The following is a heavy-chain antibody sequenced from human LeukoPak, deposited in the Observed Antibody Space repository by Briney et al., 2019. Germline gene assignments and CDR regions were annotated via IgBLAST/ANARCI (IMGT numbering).Heavy chain of an antibody. D-gene: IGHD3-10*01. CDR3: AKTLRFGELLSAFDY. J-gene: IGHJ4*02. V-gene: IGHV3-23*01. CDR1: GFTFNGYA. CDR2: ISGSGGST. Sequence: PGGSLRLSCAASGFTFNGYAMSWVRQSPGKGLEWVSVISGSGGSTYYADSVKGRFTISGGNSRNTLFLQMNSLRAEDTAVYYCAKTLRFGELLSAFDYWGQGTLVTVSS.